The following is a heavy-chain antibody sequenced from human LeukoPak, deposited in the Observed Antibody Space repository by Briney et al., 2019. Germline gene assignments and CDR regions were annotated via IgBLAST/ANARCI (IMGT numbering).Heavy chain of an antibody. CDR2: IYYSGST. D-gene: IGHD6-19*01. J-gene: IGHJ3*02. Sequence: PSETLSLTCTVSGGSISSYYWSWLRQPPGKGLEWIGYIYYSGSTNYNPSLKSRVTISVDTSKNQFSLKLSSVTAADTAVYYCARRIAVAGMGAFDIWGQGTMVTVSS. V-gene: IGHV4-59*01. CDR1: GGSISSYY. CDR3: ARRIAVAGMGAFDI.